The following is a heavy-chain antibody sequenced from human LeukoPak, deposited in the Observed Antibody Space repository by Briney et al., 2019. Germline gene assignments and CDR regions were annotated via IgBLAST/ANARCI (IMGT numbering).Heavy chain of an antibody. D-gene: IGHD4-17*01. Sequence: SETLSLTCTVSGGSISSHYWTWIRQPPGKGLEWIGYINYSGNTNYNPSLKSRVTMSVDTSKNQFSLKLRSVTAADTAVYYCAREPTTVTKGFDIWGQGTMVTVSS. V-gene: IGHV4-59*11. CDR2: INYSGNT. CDR3: AREPTTVTKGFDI. J-gene: IGHJ3*02. CDR1: GGSISSHY.